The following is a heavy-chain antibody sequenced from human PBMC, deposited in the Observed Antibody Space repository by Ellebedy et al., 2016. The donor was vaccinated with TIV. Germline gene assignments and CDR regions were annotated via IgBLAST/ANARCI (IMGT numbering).Heavy chain of an antibody. J-gene: IGHJ6*02. D-gene: IGHD3-22*01. Sequence: GESLKISCAASGFTFSSYAMHWVRQAPGKGLEWVAVISYDGGNKYYADSVKGRFTISRDNSKNTLYLQMNSLRAEDTAVYYCARDQSNYYYGSSGYYPYYYYYGMDVWGQGTTVTVSS. CDR2: ISYDGGNK. CDR3: ARDQSNYYYGSSGYYPYYYYYGMDV. V-gene: IGHV3-30-3*01. CDR1: GFTFSSYA.